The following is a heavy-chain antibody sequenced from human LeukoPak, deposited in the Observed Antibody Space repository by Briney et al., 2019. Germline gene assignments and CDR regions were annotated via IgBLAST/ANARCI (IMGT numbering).Heavy chain of an antibody. CDR2: ISYDGSNK. J-gene: IGHJ4*02. CDR1: GFTFSSYA. Sequence: PGGSLRLSCAASGFTFSSYAMHWVRQAPGKGLEWVAVISYDGSNKYYADSVKGRFTISRDNSKNTLYLQMNSLRAEDTAVYYCARDGRSGSYRGHYFDYWGQGTLVTVSS. D-gene: IGHD1-26*01. V-gene: IGHV3-30-3*01. CDR3: ARDGRSGSYRGHYFDY.